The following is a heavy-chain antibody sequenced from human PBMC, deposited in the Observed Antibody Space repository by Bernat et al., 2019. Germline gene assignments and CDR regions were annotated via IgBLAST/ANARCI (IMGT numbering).Heavy chain of an antibody. D-gene: IGHD6-19*01. V-gene: IGHV3-30-3*01. J-gene: IGHJ3*02. CDR1: GFTFSSYA. Sequence: QVQLVESGGGVVQPGRSLRLSCAASGFTFSSYAMHWVRQAPGKGLEWVAVISYDGSNKYYADSVKGRFTISRDNSKNTLYLQMNSLRAEDTAVYYCARAHSRGQWLFDAFDIWGQGTMVTVSS. CDR2: ISYDGSNK. CDR3: ARAHSRGQWLFDAFDI.